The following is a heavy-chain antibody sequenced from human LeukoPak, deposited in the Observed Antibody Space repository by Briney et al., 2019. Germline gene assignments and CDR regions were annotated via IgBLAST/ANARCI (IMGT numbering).Heavy chain of an antibody. V-gene: IGHV3-21*04. CDR3: AREGNSGYYPY. Sequence: GGSLRLSCAASGFTFSSYSMNWVRQAPGKGLEWVSSISSSSSYIYYADSVKGRFTISRDNFKNILYFDMNSLRVEDTAVYYCAREGNSGYYPYWGQGILVTVSS. CDR1: GFTFSSYS. J-gene: IGHJ4*02. D-gene: IGHD3-22*01. CDR2: ISSSSSYI.